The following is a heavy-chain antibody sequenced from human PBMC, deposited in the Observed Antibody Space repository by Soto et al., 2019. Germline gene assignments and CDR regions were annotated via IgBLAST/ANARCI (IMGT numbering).Heavy chain of an antibody. J-gene: IGHJ4*02. D-gene: IGHD4-17*01. V-gene: IGHV3-48*02. CDR3: PRDLYGDYTVDC. Sequence: EVQLVESGGGLVQSGGSLRLSCAASGFTFSSYSMNWVRQAPGKGLEWVSYISSSSVTIYYADSVKGRFTISRDNAKKSLYLPMNSLRDEDTGVYYCPRDLYGDYTVDCWGQGTLVTVSS. CDR1: GFTFSSYS. CDR2: ISSSSVTI.